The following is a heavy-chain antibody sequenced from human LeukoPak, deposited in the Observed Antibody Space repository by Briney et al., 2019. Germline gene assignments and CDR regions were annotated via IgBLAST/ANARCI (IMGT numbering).Heavy chain of an antibody. D-gene: IGHD3-10*01. CDR2: IYYSGST. V-gene: IGHV4-59*01. CDR1: GGSLSSYY. Sequence: PSETLSLTCTVSGGSLSSYYGSWIRQPPGKGLGWIGYIYYSGSTNYNPSLKSRVTISVDTSKNQFSLKLSSVPAADTAVYYCARSGLPDAFDIWGQGTMVTVSS. J-gene: IGHJ3*02. CDR3: ARSGLPDAFDI.